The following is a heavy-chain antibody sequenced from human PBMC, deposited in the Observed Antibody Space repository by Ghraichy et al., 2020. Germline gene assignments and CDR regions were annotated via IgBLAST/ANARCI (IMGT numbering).Heavy chain of an antibody. V-gene: IGHV4-59*01. CDR2: IYYSGST. CDR3: ARALEMATFDY. J-gene: IGHJ4*02. D-gene: IGHD5-24*01. CDR1: GGSISSYY. Sequence: SETLSLTCTVSGGSISSYYWSWIRQPPGKGLEWIGYIYYSGSTNYNPSLKSRVTISVDTSKNQFSLKLSSVTAADTAVYYCARALEMATFDYWGQGTLVTVSS.